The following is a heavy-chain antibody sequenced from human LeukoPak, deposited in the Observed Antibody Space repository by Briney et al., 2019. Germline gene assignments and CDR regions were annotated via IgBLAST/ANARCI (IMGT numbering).Heavy chain of an antibody. CDR3: AKDRGYTYGRGFEN. D-gene: IGHD5-18*01. CDR1: RFTFRDYG. V-gene: IGHV3-30*02. CDR2: IRYDGSNK. J-gene: IGHJ4*02. Sequence: GGSLRLSCATSRFTFRDYGMHWVRQAPGKGLEWVAFIRYDGSNKYYSDSVKGRFTISRDNSKNTLYLQMNSLRAEDTAVYYCAKDRGYTYGRGFENWGQGTLVTVSS.